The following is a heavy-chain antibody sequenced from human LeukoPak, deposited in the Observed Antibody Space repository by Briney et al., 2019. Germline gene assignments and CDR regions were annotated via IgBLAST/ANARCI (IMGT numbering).Heavy chain of an antibody. J-gene: IGHJ3*02. V-gene: IGHV3-73*01. D-gene: IGHD2-21*01. Sequence: GGSLRLSCAASGFTFSGSAMHWVRQASGKGLEWVGRIRSKANSYATAYAASVKGRFTISRDDSKNTAYLQMNSLKTEDTAVYYCTRGNVVPDAFDIWGQGTMVTVSS. CDR1: GFTFSGSA. CDR3: TRGNVVPDAFDI. CDR2: IRSKANSYAT.